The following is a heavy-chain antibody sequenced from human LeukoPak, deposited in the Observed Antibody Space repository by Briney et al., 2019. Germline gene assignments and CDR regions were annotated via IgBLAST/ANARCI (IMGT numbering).Heavy chain of an antibody. CDR3: ARDNPPDCSSTSCYKGYYYYYMDV. CDR1: GFTFSSYW. Sequence: GGSLRLSCAASGFTFSSYWMSWVRQAPGKGLEWVANINQDGSGEYYVDSVKGRFTISRDNAKNSVSLQMNSLRAEDTAMYYCARDNPPDCSSTSCYKGYYYYYMDVWGKGTTVTVSS. J-gene: IGHJ6*03. V-gene: IGHV3-7*01. CDR2: INQDGSGE. D-gene: IGHD2-2*02.